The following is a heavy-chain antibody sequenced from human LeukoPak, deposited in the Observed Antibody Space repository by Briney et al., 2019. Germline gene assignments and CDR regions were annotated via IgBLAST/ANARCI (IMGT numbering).Heavy chain of an antibody. CDR1: GFTFSSYS. CDR3: VRGEYQLPGDY. D-gene: IGHD2-2*01. CDR2: ISSSSYI. J-gene: IGHJ4*02. V-gene: IGHV3-21*04. Sequence: PGGSLRLSCAASGFTFSSYSMNWVRQAPGKGLEWVSSISSSSYIYYADSVKGRFTISRDNAKNSLYLQMNSLRAEDTAVYYCVRGEYQLPGDYWGQGTLVTVSS.